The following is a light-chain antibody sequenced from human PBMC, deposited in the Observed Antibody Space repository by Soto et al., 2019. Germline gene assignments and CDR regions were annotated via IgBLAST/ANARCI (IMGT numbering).Light chain of an antibody. Sequence: DIHMTQSPSTLSASVGDRVTITCRASQSISVWLAWYQQKPGKAPNLLIYKTSSLETGVPSRFSGSGSGTEFTLPISSLQPDDFATYYCQHYNDYSWTFGQGTKEEIK. CDR1: QSISVW. V-gene: IGKV1-5*03. CDR2: KTS. CDR3: QHYNDYSWT. J-gene: IGKJ1*01.